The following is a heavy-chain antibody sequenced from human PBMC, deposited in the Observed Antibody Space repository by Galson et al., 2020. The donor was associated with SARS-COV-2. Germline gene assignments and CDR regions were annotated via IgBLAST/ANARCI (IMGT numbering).Heavy chain of an antibody. D-gene: IGHD3-22*01. J-gene: IGHJ1*01. CDR2: TWHGGSFI. CDR3: ARGSGLSSPPAHYYDTSVYFAEYFQD. Sequence: GGSLRLSCGFSFRASGIHWVRQAPGKGLEWVAVTWHGGSFIYYQDSVTARFTVSTDDSTNPVHLEMNRLRADDTAMYYCARGSGLSSPPAHYYDTSVYFAEYFQDGGLGTLVTVSS. CDR1: FSFRASG. V-gene: IGHV3-33*01.